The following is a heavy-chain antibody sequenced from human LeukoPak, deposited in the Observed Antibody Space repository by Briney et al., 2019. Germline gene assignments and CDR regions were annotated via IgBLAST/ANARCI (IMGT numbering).Heavy chain of an antibody. Sequence: GGSLRLSCAASGFTFSSHGFHWVRQAPGKGLEWVEAIWYDGSKECYADSVKGRFTVSRDDSKNTLYLQMSSLRADDTAVYYCARDPQSSMDVWGQGTTVTVSS. V-gene: IGHV3-33*01. CDR1: GFTFSSHG. CDR2: IWYDGSKE. J-gene: IGHJ6*02. CDR3: ARDPQSSMDV.